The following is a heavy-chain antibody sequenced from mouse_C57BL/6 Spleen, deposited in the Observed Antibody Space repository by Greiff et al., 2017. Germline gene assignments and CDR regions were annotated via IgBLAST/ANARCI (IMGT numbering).Heavy chain of an antibody. J-gene: IGHJ4*01. CDR2: INPSSGYT. CDR1: GYTFTSYW. CDR3: AKQTTAQFMDY. D-gene: IGHD3-2*02. V-gene: IGHV1-7*01. Sequence: QVQLQQSGAELAKPGASVKLSCKASGYTFTSYWMHWVKQRPGQGLEWIGYINPSSGYTKYNQKFKDKVRLTADKASSTDYMQLSSLTYEDSADDYCAKQTTAQFMDYWSQGTSVTVSS.